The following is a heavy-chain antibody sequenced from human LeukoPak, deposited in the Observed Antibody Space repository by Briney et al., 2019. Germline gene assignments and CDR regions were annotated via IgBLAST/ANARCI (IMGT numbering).Heavy chain of an antibody. D-gene: IGHD6-13*01. CDR1: GGSISSSSYY. Sequence: PSETLSLTCTVSGGSISSSSYYWGWIRQPPGKGLEWIGSIYYSGSTYYNPSLKSRVTISVDTSKNQFSLKLSSVTAADTAVYYCARQGITATGKLDYWGQGTLVTVSS. CDR3: ARQGITATGKLDY. V-gene: IGHV4-39*01. CDR2: IYYSGST. J-gene: IGHJ4*02.